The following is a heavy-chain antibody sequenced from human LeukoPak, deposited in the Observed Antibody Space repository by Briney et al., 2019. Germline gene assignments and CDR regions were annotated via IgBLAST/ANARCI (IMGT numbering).Heavy chain of an antibody. J-gene: IGHJ4*02. CDR1: GFTFSGST. D-gene: IGHD6-19*01. V-gene: IGHV3-21*01. CDR2: ISTSSSYI. CDR3: ARQQWLDGAYYFDY. Sequence: GGTLRLSCAASGFTFSGSTMNWVRQAPGKGLEWVSFISTSSSYIYYADSVRGRFTISRDNAKNSLYLQMNSLRAEDTAVYYCARQQWLDGAYYFDYWGQGTLVTVSS.